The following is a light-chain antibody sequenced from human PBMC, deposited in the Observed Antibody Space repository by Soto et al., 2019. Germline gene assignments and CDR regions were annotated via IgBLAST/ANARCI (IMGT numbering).Light chain of an antibody. V-gene: IGKV2-28*01. J-gene: IGKJ4*01. CDR2: LGS. Sequence: DHVMTQSPLSLPVTPGEPASISCRSSQSLLHSNGYNYLDRYLQKPGQSPQLLIYLGSNRASGVPDRFSRSGSGTDFTLKISRVEAEDVGVYYCMQALQTPLTFGGGTKVESK. CDR1: QSLLHSNGYNY. CDR3: MQALQTPLT.